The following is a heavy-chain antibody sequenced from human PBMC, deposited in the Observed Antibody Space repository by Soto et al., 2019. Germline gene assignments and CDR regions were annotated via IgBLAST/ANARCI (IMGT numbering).Heavy chain of an antibody. Sequence: QVQLQESGPGLVKPSETLSLTCTVSGGSISSYYWSWIRQPPGKGLEWIGYIYYSGSTNYNPSLKSRVTISVDTSKNQFSLKLSSVTAADTAVYYCARLTYYYDSSGYQPDRNWFDPWGQGTLVTVSS. J-gene: IGHJ5*02. V-gene: IGHV4-59*01. CDR3: ARLTYYYDSSGYQPDRNWFDP. CDR2: IYYSGST. CDR1: GGSISSYY. D-gene: IGHD3-22*01.